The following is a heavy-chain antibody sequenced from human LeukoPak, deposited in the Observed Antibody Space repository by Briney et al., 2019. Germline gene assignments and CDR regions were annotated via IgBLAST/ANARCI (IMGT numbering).Heavy chain of an antibody. CDR3: ARVPYGGSSGS. CDR2: ISSSGSTI. D-gene: IGHD2-15*01. V-gene: IGHV3-11*04. Sequence: GGSLRLSCAASGFTFSDHYMSWIRQAPGKGLEWVSYISSSGSTIYYADSVKGRFTISRDNAKNSMYLEMNSLRAEDTAVYYCARVPYGGSSGSWGQGTLVTVSS. J-gene: IGHJ5*02. CDR1: GFTFSDHY.